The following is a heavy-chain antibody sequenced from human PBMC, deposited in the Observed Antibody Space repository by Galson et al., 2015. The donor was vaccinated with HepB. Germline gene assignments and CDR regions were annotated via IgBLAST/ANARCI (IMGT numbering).Heavy chain of an antibody. CDR1: GFTFSSYS. Sequence: SLRLSCAASGFTFSSYSMNWVRQAPGKRLEWVSSISSSSSYIYYADSVKGRFTISRDNAKNSLYLQMNSLRAEDTAVYYCARAMILSSLFDYWGQGTLVTVSS. CDR3: ARAMILSSLFDY. J-gene: IGHJ4*02. D-gene: IGHD3-22*01. V-gene: IGHV3-21*01. CDR2: ISSSSSYI.